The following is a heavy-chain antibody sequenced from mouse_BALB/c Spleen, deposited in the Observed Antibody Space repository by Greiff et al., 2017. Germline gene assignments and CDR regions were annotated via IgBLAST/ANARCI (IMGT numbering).Heavy chain of an antibody. J-gene: IGHJ3*01. CDR1: GYTFTSYY. D-gene: IGHD2-4*01. Sequence: QVQLQQSGAELVKPGASVKLSCKASGYTFTSYYMYWVKQRPGQGLEWIGEINPSNGGTNFNEKFKSKATLTVDKSSSTAYMQLSSLTSEDSAVYYCTRRGDYDDEAWFAYWGQGTLVTVSA. V-gene: IGHV1S81*02. CDR2: INPSNGGT. CDR3: TRRGDYDDEAWFAY.